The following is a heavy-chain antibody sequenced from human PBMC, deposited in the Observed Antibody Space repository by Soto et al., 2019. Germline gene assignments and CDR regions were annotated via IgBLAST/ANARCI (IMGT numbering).Heavy chain of an antibody. D-gene: IGHD6-13*01. V-gene: IGHV4-59*01. CDR1: GGSISSYY. CDR2: IYYSGST. Sequence: SETLSLTCTVSGGSISSYYWSWIRQPPGKGLEWIGYIYYSGSTNYNPSLKSRVTISVDTSKNQFSLKLSSVTAADTAVYYCAREGYSSSRYAWGAFDIRGQGTIVTVS. J-gene: IGHJ3*02. CDR3: AREGYSSSRYAWGAFDI.